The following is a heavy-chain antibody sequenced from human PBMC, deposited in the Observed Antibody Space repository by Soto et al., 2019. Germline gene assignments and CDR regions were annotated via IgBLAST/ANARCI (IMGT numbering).Heavy chain of an antibody. CDR2: ISYDGSNK. V-gene: IGHV3-30-3*01. CDR1: GFTFSSYA. D-gene: IGHD4-17*01. CDR3: ARATGLYYYYGMDV. Sequence: QVQLVESGGGVVQPGRSLRLSCAASGFTFSSYAMHWVRQAPGKGLEWVAVISYDGSNKYYADSVKGRFTISRDNSKNTLYLQMNSLRAEDTVVYYCARATGLYYYYGMDVWGQGTTVTVSS. J-gene: IGHJ6*02.